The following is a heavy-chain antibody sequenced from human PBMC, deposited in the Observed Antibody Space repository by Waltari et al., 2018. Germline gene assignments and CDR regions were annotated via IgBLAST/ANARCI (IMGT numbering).Heavy chain of an antibody. D-gene: IGHD3-10*01. CDR1: GGSISSSSYY. J-gene: IGHJ4*02. CDR2: IYYSGST. V-gene: IGHV4-39*01. Sequence: QLQLQESGPGLVKPSETLSLTCTVSGGSISSSSYYWGWIRQPPGKGLEWIGSIYYSGSTYYNPSLKSRVTISVDTSKNQFSLKLSSVTAADTAVYYCARPIGNYGSGSYSFDYWGQGTLVTVSS. CDR3: ARPIGNYGSGSYSFDY.